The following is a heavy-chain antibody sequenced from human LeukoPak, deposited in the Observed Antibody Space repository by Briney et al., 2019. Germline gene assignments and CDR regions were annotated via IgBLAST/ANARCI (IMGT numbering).Heavy chain of an antibody. J-gene: IGHJ4*02. CDR2: ISAYNGNT. CDR1: GYTFTSYG. V-gene: IGHV1-18*01. CDR3: ARVSGIAVAGIYMGDY. Sequence: ASVKVSCKASGYTFTSYGISWVRQAPGQGLEWMGWISAYNGNTNYAQKLQGRVTMTTDTSTSTAYMELRSLRSDDTAVYYCARVSGIAVAGIYMGDYWGQGTLVTVSS. D-gene: IGHD6-19*01.